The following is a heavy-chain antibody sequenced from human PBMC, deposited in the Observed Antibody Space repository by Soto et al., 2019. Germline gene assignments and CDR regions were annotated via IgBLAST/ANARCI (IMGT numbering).Heavy chain of an antibody. J-gene: IGHJ4*02. Sequence: QVKLVQCGTEVKKPGVSVNVSCKASGYSFATSGMSWVRQAPGQGLEWMGWISAYNGNTNYDQNLQDRVTMTTDTSTNTAYLEVRNLRSDDTAVYYCARAGQYYDASGYANWGQGTLVTVSS. D-gene: IGHD3-22*01. CDR3: ARAGQYYDASGYAN. CDR1: GYSFATSG. CDR2: ISAYNGNT. V-gene: IGHV1-18*01.